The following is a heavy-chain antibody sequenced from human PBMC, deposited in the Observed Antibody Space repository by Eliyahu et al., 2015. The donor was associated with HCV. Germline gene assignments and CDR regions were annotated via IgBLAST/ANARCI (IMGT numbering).Heavy chain of an antibody. J-gene: IGHJ4*02. V-gene: IGHV3-73*01. CDR2: IRSKANSYAT. D-gene: IGHD3-22*01. CDR1: GFTFSGSP. Sequence: EVQLVESGGGLVQPGGSLXLSCXVXGFTFSGSPMHWVRQASGKGLEWVSRIRSKANSYATAYAASVEGRFTISRDDSKNTAYLQMNSLKTEDTAVYYCTRGPYDSSAYYYFYWGQGTLVTVSS. CDR3: TRGPYDSSAYYYFY.